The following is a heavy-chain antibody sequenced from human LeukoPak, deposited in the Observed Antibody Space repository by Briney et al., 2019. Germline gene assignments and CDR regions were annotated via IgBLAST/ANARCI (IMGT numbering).Heavy chain of an antibody. CDR2: ISSSSSTI. CDR1: GFTFSSYS. J-gene: IGHJ6*03. CDR3: ARNPRLDYSYYYYYYMDV. D-gene: IGHD4-11*01. V-gene: IGHV3-48*01. Sequence: TGGSLRLSCAASGFTFSSYSMNWVRQAPGKGLEWVSYISSSSSTIYYADSVKGRFTISRDNAKNSLYLQMNSLRAEDTAVYYCARNPRLDYSYYYYYYMDVWGKGTTVTVSS.